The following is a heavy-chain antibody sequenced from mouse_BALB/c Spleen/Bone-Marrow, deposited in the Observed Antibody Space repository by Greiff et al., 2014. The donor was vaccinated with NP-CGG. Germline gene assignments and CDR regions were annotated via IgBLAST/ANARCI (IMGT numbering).Heavy chain of an antibody. CDR2: IWAGGST. V-gene: IGHV2-9*02. D-gene: IGHD4-1*01. CDR1: GFSLTSYG. J-gene: IGHJ1*01. CDR3: ARVTGTDWYFDV. Sequence: VMLVESGPGLVAPSQSLSITCTVSGFSLTSYGVHWVRQPPGKGLEWLGVIWAGGSTNYNSALMSSLSISKDNSKSQVFLKMNSLQTDDTAMYYCARVTGTDWYFDVWGAGTTVTVSS.